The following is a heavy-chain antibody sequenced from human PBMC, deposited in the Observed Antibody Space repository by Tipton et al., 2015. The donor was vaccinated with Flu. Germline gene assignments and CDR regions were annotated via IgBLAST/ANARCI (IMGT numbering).Heavy chain of an antibody. V-gene: IGHV1-18*04. J-gene: IGHJ6*03. D-gene: IGHD2-2*02. CDR1: GYTFTSYG. Sequence: QSGAEVKKPGASVKVSCKASGYTFTSYGISWVRQAPGQGLEWMGWISAYNGNTNYAQKLQGRVTMTTDTSTSTAYMELRSLRSDDTAVYYCARVEGYCSSTSCYNGYYYYMDVWGKGTTVTVSS. CDR3: ARVEGYCSSTSCYNGYYYYMDV. CDR2: ISAYNGNT.